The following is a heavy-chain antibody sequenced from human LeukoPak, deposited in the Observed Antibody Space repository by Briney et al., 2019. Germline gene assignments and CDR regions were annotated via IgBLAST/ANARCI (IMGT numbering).Heavy chain of an antibody. V-gene: IGHV4-39*07. CDR1: GDSISRSSYY. J-gene: IGHJ5*01. CDR2: IYYDGST. CDR3: TRDSQLEWFYL. Sequence: PSETLSLTCSVSGDSISRSSYYWGWIRQPPGEGLEWIGTIYYDGSTYHNPSLKSRVTISVDASKNQFSLKLRSATAADTAVYYCTRDSQLEWFYLWGQGTLVTVSS. D-gene: IGHD3-10*01.